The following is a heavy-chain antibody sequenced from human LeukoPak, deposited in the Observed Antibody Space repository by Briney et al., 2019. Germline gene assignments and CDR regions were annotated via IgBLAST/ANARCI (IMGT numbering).Heavy chain of an antibody. V-gene: IGHV3-74*01. CDR1: GFTFSTHW. CDR2: MNSDGSSS. CDR3: ARGGDGSNIYWYFDL. Sequence: EGSLRLSCAASGFTFSTHWMHWARQAPGKGLEWVSRMNSDGSSSSYADSVKGRFTISRDNAKSTLYLQMNSLRAEDTAVYYCARGGDGSNIYWYFDLWGRGTLVTVSS. J-gene: IGHJ2*01. D-gene: IGHD5-24*01.